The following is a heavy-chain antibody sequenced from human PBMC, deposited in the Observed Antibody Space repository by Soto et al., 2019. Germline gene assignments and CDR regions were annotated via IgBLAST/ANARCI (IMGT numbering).Heavy chain of an antibody. CDR2: IWYDGSNK. CDR1: GFTFSSYG. CDR3: ARGRDYDDAFDI. D-gene: IGHD4-17*01. Sequence: PGGSLRLSCAASGFTFSSYGMHWVRQAPGKGLEWVAVIWYDGSNKYYADSVKGRFTISRDNSKNTLYLQMNSLRAEDTAVYYCARGRDYDDAFDIWGQGTMVTVSS. J-gene: IGHJ3*02. V-gene: IGHV3-33*01.